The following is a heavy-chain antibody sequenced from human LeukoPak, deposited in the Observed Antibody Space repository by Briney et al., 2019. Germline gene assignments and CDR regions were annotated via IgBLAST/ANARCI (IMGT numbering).Heavy chain of an antibody. V-gene: IGHV3-30*18. CDR1: GFTFDDYG. J-gene: IGHJ4*02. CDR3: AKSGGYYFDY. Sequence: GGSLRLSCAASGFTFDDYGMSWVRQAPGKGLEWLAFISYDGSNKFYADSVKGRFTFSRDNSKNTLYLETNSLRAEDTAVYYCAKSGGYYFDYWGQGTLVTVSS. CDR2: ISYDGSNK. D-gene: IGHD2-15*01.